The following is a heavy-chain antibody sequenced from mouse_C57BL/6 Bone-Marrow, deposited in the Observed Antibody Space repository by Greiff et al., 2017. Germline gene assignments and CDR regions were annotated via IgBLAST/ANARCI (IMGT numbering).Heavy chain of an antibody. CDR2: ISDGGSYT. D-gene: IGHD2-3*01. V-gene: IGHV5-4*01. J-gene: IGHJ1*03. CDR1: GFTFSSYA. CDR3: ARDSYDGYYWYFDV. Sequence: EVRGVESGGGLVKPGGSLKLSCAASGFTFSSYAMSWVRQTPEKRLEWVATISDGGSYTYYPDNVKGRFTISRDNAKNNLYLQMSHLKSEDTAMYYCARDSYDGYYWYFDVWGTGTTVTVSS.